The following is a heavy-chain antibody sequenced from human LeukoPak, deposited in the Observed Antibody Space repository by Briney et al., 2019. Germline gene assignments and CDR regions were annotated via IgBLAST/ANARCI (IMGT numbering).Heavy chain of an antibody. Sequence: GGSLRLSCAASGFTFSNAWMSWVRQVPGKGLEWVGRIKSKTDGGTTDYAAPVKGRFTISRDDSKNTLYLQMNSLKTEDTAVYYCTTESGTPHSTYYYYGMDVWGQGTTVTVSS. CDR1: GFTFSNAW. J-gene: IGHJ6*02. V-gene: IGHV3-15*01. CDR3: TTESGTPHSTYYYYGMDV. CDR2: IKSKTDGGTT.